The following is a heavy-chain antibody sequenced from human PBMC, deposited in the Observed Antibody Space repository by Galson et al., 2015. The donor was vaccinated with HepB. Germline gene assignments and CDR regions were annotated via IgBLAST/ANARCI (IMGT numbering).Heavy chain of an antibody. D-gene: IGHD1-26*01. CDR3: ARGLWDLNFDY. CDR2: IYYSGST. J-gene: IGHJ4*02. Sequence: TLSLTCTVSGGSISSGDYYWSWIRQPPGKGLEWIGYIYYSGSTYYNPSLKSRVTISVDTSKNQFSLKLSSVTAADTAVYYCARGLWDLNFDYWGQGTLVTVSS. V-gene: IGHV4-30-4*01. CDR1: GGSISSGDYY.